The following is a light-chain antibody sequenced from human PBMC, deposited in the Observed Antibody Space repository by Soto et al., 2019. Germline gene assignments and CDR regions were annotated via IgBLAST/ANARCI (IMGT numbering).Light chain of an antibody. Sequence: DNHMTQSPSSLSESVGDRVTIACRAGQDIRSDLGWYQQKPGRXPKXXIYAASSLQSGVPSRFSGSGSGTALTLTINSLQPEDFATYDCLQYDSYPVTFGQGTRLEIK. CDR1: QDIRSD. V-gene: IGKV1-17*01. J-gene: IGKJ5*01. CDR2: AAS. CDR3: LQYDSYPVT.